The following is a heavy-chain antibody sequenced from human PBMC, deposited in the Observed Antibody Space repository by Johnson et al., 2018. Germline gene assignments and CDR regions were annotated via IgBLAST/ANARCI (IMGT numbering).Heavy chain of an antibody. CDR3: ARVYYYDSSAFDAFDI. CDR1: SGSFSGYY. V-gene: IGHV4-34*01. Sequence: QVQLQQWGAALLKPSETLSLTCAVYSGSFSGYYWSGIRQPPGKGLEWIGEINHSGSTNYNPSLKSRVTITVDTSKNQFSLKLSSVTPGDTAVYYCARVYYYDSSAFDAFDIWGQGTMVTVSS. J-gene: IGHJ3*02. D-gene: IGHD3-22*01. CDR2: INHSGST.